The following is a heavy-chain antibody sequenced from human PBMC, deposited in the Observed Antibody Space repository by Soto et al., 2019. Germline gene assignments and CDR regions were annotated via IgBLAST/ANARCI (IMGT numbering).Heavy chain of an antibody. CDR1: GFTFSSYA. D-gene: IGHD3-22*01. V-gene: IGHV3-30-3*01. Sequence: QVQLVESGGGVVQPGWSLRLSCAASGFTFSSYAMHWVRQAPGKGLEWVAVISYDGSNKYYADSVKGRFTISRDNSKNTLYRQMNSLRAEDTAVYYCARDPPRDGYYDSSGYLGLDYWGQGTLVTVSS. J-gene: IGHJ4*02. CDR2: ISYDGSNK. CDR3: ARDPPRDGYYDSSGYLGLDY.